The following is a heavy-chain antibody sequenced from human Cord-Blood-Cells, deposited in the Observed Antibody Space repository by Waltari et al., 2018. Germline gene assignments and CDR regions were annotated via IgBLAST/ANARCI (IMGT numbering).Heavy chain of an antibody. CDR3: ARRSAMVQGVIDY. J-gene: IGHJ4*02. D-gene: IGHD3-10*01. V-gene: IGHV5-51*01. CDR2: IYPCASEP. CDR1: GYSFTSYW. Sequence: EVQLVQSGAEVKKPGESLKISCKGSGYSFTSYWIGWVRQMPGKGLEWMGIIYPCASEPRYSPSFQGQVNISADKSISTAYLQWSSLKASDTAMYYCARRSAMVQGVIDYWGQGTLVTVSS.